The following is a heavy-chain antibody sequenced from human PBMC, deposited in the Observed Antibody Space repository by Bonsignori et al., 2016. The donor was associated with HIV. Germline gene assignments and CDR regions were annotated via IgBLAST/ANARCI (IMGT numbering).Heavy chain of an antibody. CDR3: AVIGFQWGDTFDY. Sequence: QVQLVQSWSEVKKSGASVKVSCKASGYTFTLYYIHWVRQAPGQGLEWMGWINPNSGDTKYAQKFQGRVTMTRDTSISTAYMELSRLRSDDTAVYYCAVIGFQWGDTFDYWGQGTL. CDR1: GYTFTLYY. CDR2: INPNSGDT. D-gene: IGHD1-26*01. J-gene: IGHJ4*02. V-gene: IGHV1-2*02.